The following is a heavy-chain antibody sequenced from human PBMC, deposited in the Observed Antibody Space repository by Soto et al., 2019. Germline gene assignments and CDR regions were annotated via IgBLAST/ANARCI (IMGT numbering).Heavy chain of an antibody. J-gene: IGHJ4*02. CDR1: DVSSNNYC. CDR3: ARDQGMSRLGVLDY. D-gene: IGHD3-16*01. Sequence: SETLSLTCTVSDVSSNNYCLSWVRQSPGKGLEWIGYVCNSGNTDHNSSLKSRITISVDTSKNQFSLKLTSVTAADTAVYYCARDQGMSRLGVLDYWGQGTLVTVSS. V-gene: IGHV4-59*01. CDR2: VCNSGNT.